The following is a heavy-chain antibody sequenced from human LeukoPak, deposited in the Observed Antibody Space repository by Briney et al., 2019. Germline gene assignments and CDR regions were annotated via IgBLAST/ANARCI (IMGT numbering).Heavy chain of an antibody. CDR1: GFTFNTYW. V-gene: IGHV3-7*01. Sequence: GGSLRLSCVTSGFTFNTYWMNWVRHIPARGLEWVANIKGDGSDMNHADAVRGRFTISRDNARNTLYLQMNTLTVEDTAIYYCTRWTFDIWGQGRMVAVSS. J-gene: IGHJ3*02. CDR3: TRWTFDI. D-gene: IGHD4-23*01. CDR2: IKGDGSDM.